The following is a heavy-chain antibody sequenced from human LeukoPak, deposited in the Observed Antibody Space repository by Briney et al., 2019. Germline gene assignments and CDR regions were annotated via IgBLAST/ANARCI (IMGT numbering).Heavy chain of an antibody. CDR2: ISYDGSNK. J-gene: IGHJ1*01. Sequence: PGGSLRLSCAASGFTFSGYGIHWVRQAPGKGLEWVAVISYDGSNKYYADSVKGRFTISRDNAKNSLYLQMNSLRAEDTAVYYCARGPTTAVPPEYFQHWGQGTLVTVSS. CDR3: ARGPTTAVPPEYFQH. V-gene: IGHV3-30*03. D-gene: IGHD4-23*01. CDR1: GFTFSGYG.